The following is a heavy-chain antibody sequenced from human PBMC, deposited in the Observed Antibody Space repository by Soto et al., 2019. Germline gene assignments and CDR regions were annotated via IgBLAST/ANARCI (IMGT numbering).Heavy chain of an antibody. CDR1: GFTFSSYG. D-gene: IGHD6-19*01. Sequence: GGSLRLSCAASGFTFSSYGMHWVRQAPGKGLEWVAVIWYDGSNKYYADSVKGRFTISRDNSKNTLYLQMNSLRAEDTAVYYCAREQWPTINKYYYYYYGMDVWGQGTTVTVSS. CDR2: IWYDGSNK. V-gene: IGHV3-33*01. CDR3: AREQWPTINKYYYYYYGMDV. J-gene: IGHJ6*02.